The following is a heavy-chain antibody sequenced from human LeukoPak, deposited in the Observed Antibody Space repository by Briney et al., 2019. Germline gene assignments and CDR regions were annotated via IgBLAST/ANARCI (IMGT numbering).Heavy chain of an antibody. J-gene: IGHJ6*02. CDR1: GGSISSGGYS. V-gene: IGHV4-30-2*01. Sequence: SETLSLTCAVSGGSISSGGYSWSWIRQPPGKGLEWIGYIYHSGSTYYNPSLKSRVTISVDRSKNQFSLKLSSVTAADTAVYYCARASGSWSDYYYGMDVWGQGTTVTVSS. CDR2: IYHSGST. D-gene: IGHD6-13*01. CDR3: ARASGSWSDYYYGMDV.